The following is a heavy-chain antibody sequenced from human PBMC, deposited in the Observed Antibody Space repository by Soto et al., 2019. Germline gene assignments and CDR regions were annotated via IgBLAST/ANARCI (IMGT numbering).Heavy chain of an antibody. CDR2: ISAYNGNT. Sequence: ASVKVSWKASGYTFTSYGISWVRQAPGQGLEWMGWISAYNGNTNYAQKLQGTVTMTRXTXXRTAYTXLRXLRSDDTALYYRARDIVVVPAALPGDAFDIWGQGTMVTVSS. D-gene: IGHD2-2*01. V-gene: IGHV1-18*04. CDR3: ARDIVVVPAALPGDAFDI. CDR1: GYTFTSYG. J-gene: IGHJ3*02.